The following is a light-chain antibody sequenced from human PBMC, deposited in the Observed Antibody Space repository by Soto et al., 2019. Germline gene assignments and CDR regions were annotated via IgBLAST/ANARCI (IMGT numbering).Light chain of an antibody. V-gene: IGLV1-40*01. CDR2: GNS. J-gene: IGLJ2*01. Sequence: QPVLTQPPSVSGAPGQRVTISCTGSSSNIGAGYDVHWYQQLPRTAPKLLIYGNSNRPSGVPDRFSGSKSGTSASLAITGLQAEDEADYYCQSYDSSLSAYVVFGGGTKLTVL. CDR3: QSYDSSLSAYVV. CDR1: SSNIGAGYD.